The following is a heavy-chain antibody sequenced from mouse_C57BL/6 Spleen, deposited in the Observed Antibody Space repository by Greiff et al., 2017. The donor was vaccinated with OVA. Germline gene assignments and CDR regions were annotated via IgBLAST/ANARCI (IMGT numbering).Heavy chain of an antibody. CDR2: IWGVGST. Sequence: VKVVESGPGLVAPSQSLSITCTVSGFSLTSYGVDWVRQSPGKGLEWLGVIWGVGSTNYNSALKSRLSISKDNSKSQVFLKMNSLQTDDTAMYYCASAFIYDGYPFAYWGQGTLVTVSA. CDR3: ASAFIYDGYPFAY. D-gene: IGHD2-3*01. V-gene: IGHV2-6*01. CDR1: GFSLTSYG. J-gene: IGHJ3*01.